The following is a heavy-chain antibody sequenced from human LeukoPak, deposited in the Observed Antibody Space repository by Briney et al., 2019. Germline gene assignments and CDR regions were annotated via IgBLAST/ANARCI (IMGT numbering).Heavy chain of an antibody. V-gene: IGHV1-46*01. CDR2: INPNGGNT. J-gene: IGHJ4*02. CDR3: ARERRAWGEDF. CDR1: GYTFTSYY. D-gene: IGHD3-16*01. Sequence: VASVKVSCKASGYTFTSYYIHWVRQAPGQGLEWVALINPNGGNTGYAQRFQGRVTVTTDTSTSTVYMELNSLGSEDTAVYYCARERRAWGEDFWGQGTLVTVSS.